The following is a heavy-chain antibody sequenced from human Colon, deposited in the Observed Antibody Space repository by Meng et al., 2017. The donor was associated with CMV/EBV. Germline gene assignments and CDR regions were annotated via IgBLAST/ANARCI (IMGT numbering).Heavy chain of an antibody. V-gene: IGHV4-59*08. Sequence: QVQLQQSGPGLVKPSPTLPLTCGISGDRVSGGSISSYSWSWIRQPPGKGLEWIGYISHSGSSNYNASLQSRVTISVDTSKNQFSLKLNSVTAADTAVYYCARQDTVTTVFGWFDPWGQGTLVTVSS. J-gene: IGHJ5*02. CDR1: GGSISSYS. CDR2: ISHSGSS. D-gene: IGHD4-17*01. CDR3: ARQDTVTTVFGWFDP.